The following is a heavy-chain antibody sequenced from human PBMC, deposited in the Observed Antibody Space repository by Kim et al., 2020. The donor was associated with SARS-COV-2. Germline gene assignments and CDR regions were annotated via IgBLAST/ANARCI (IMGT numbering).Heavy chain of an antibody. CDR2: MNPSDGSA. J-gene: IGHJ4*02. CDR3: ARSRVRTGTGTYYSPFDY. Sequence: ASVKVSCKASGYTFTSYYMHWVRQAPGQGLEWMAIMNPSDGSANYAQKLQGRVTMTRDTSTSTVYMVLSSLRSDDTAVYFCARSRVRTGTGTYYSPFDYWGQGTLVTVSS. V-gene: IGHV1-46*01. CDR1: GYTFTSYY. D-gene: IGHD3-10*01.